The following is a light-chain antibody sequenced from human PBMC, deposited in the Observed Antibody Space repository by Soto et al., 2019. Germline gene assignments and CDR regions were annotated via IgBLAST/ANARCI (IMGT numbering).Light chain of an antibody. CDR3: QQYGSSPPT. V-gene: IGKV3-20*01. Sequence: EILLTQSPGTLSLSPWERATLSCRASQSVSSSYLAWYQQKPGQAPRLLIYGASSRATGIPDRFSGSGSVTDFSLTISRLEPEDFAVYYCQQYGSSPPTFGQGTKLEIK. J-gene: IGKJ2*01. CDR2: GAS. CDR1: QSVSSSY.